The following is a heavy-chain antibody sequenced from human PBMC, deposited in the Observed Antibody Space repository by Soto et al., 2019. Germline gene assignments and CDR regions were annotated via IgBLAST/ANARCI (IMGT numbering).Heavy chain of an antibody. CDR2: IEDGGSEK. V-gene: IGHV3-7*01. CDR3: ARDSNYGSGTRYLDAFDI. D-gene: IGHD3-10*01. Sequence: GGSLRLSCAASGFTFDKYWMAWFRQAPGKGLEWVANIEDGGSEKFYVDSVKGRFTISRDNARNSVYLQMNSLRAEDTAIYYCARDSNYGSGTRYLDAFDIWGQGKMVTGS. CDR1: GFTFDKYW. J-gene: IGHJ3*02.